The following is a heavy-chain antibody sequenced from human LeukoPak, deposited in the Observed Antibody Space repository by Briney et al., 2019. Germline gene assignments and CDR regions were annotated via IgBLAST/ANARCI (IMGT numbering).Heavy chain of an antibody. D-gene: IGHD5-12*01. CDR2: IYYSGST. J-gene: IGHJ5*02. Sequence: SQTLSLTCTVSGGSISSGGYYWSWIRQHPGKGLEWIGYIYYSGSTYYNPSLKSRVTISVDTSKNQFSLKLSSVTAADTAVYYCARDGRSGYDYWFDPWGQGTLVTVSS. CDR3: ARDGRSGYDYWFDP. V-gene: IGHV4-31*03. CDR1: GGSISSGGYY.